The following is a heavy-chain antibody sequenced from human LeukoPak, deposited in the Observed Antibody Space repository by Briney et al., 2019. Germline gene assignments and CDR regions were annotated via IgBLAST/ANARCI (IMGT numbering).Heavy chain of an antibody. V-gene: IGHV3-74*01. CDR3: ARGIRTLGYCSGGSCYGPYYYYYGMDV. CDR2: INSDGSST. D-gene: IGHD2-15*01. J-gene: IGHJ6*02. CDR1: GFTFSSYW. Sequence: GGSLRLSCAASGFTFSSYWMHWVRQAPGKGLVWVSRINSDGSSTSYADSVKGRFTISRHNSKNTLYLQMNSLRAEDTAVYYCARGIRTLGYCSGGSCYGPYYYYYGMDVWGQGTTVTVSS.